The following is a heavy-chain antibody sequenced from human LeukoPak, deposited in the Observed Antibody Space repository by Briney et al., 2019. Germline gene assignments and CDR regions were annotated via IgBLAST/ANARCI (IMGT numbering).Heavy chain of an antibody. CDR3: ARDVATTYFDY. D-gene: IGHD5-12*01. V-gene: IGHV4-31*03. CDR2: NYYSGST. CDR1: GGSISSGGYY. Sequence: SETLSLTCTVSGGSISSGGYYWSWIRQHPAKGLEWIGYNYYSGSTYYNPSLKSRDPISVDTYKNQFSLKLSSVTAADTAVYYCARDVATTYFDYWGQGTLVTVSS. J-gene: IGHJ4*02.